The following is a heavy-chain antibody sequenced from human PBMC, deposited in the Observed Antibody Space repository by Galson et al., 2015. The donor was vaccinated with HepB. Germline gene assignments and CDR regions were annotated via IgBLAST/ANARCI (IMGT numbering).Heavy chain of an antibody. CDR2: IYYTGST. CDR3: AREVDTGIID. Sequence: LRLTCNVSGGSISHYYWSWIRQPPGKGLEWIAYIYYTGSTNYNPSLKSRVTFSVDTSNNQFSLRLTSVTAADTAVYFCAREVDTGIIDWGQGTLVTVSS. D-gene: IGHD5-18*01. CDR1: GGSISHYY. J-gene: IGHJ4*02. V-gene: IGHV4-59*01.